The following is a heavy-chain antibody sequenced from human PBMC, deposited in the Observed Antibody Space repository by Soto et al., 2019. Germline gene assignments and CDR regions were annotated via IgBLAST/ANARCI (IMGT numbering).Heavy chain of an antibody. V-gene: IGHV3-23*01. Sequence: LRLSCAGSGFSFLSYAMSWVRQAPGKGLEWVSTISGSGGHTYYADSVKGRFVVSRDNDKNTVYLHMSSLTGEDTAVYFCAKIEMGWFAHWGQGTQVTVSS. D-gene: IGHD2-8*01. CDR1: GFSFLSYA. CDR3: AKIEMGWFAH. J-gene: IGHJ5*02. CDR2: ISGSGGHT.